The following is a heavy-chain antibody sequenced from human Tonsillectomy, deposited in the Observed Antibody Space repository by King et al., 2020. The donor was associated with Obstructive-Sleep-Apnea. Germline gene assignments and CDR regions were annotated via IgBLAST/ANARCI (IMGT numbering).Heavy chain of an antibody. V-gene: IGHV3-21*01. Sequence: VQLVESGGGLVKPGGSLRLSCAASGFTFSSYNMNWVRQAPGKGLEWVSSISSSSSYIYYADSVKGRFTISRDNAKNSLYLQMNSLRAEDTVVYYCARDRMMGALGGDAFDIWGQGTMVTVSS. D-gene: IGHD3-16*01. J-gene: IGHJ3*02. CDR2: ISSSSSYI. CDR3: ARDRMMGALGGDAFDI. CDR1: GFTFSSYN.